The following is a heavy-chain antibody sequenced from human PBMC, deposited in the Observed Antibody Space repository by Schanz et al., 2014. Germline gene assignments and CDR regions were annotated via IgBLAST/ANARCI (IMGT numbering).Heavy chain of an antibody. V-gene: IGHV3-11*06. CDR2: ISSGSSYA. Sequence: QVQLVASGGGLVKPGGTLRLSCAASGFTFRDYYMSWIRQAPGKGLEWVSDISSGSSYANYADSVKGRFTISRDNAKNSLYLQMNSLRAGDTAVYYCARGTDWNLHYWGQGALVTVSS. J-gene: IGHJ4*02. D-gene: IGHD1-1*01. CDR3: ARGTDWNLHY. CDR1: GFTFRDYY.